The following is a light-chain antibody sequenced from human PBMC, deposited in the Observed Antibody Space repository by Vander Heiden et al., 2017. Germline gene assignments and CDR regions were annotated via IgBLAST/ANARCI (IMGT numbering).Light chain of an antibody. J-gene: IGKJ1*01. CDR3: QQYNNWPQT. V-gene: IGKV3D-15*01. CDR1: QSVSSN. Sequence: EIVMTQSPATLSVSPGERATLSCRASQSVSSNLAWYQQKPGQAPRLLIYGASTRATGIPATFRGSGSGTEFTLTISSLQSEDFAVYYCQQYNNWPQTFGQGTKVEIK. CDR2: GAS.